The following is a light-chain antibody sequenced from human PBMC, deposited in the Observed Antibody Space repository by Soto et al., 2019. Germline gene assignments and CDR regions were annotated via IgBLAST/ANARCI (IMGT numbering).Light chain of an antibody. CDR1: QGISSY. CDR3: QKYYSAPGT. J-gene: IGKJ1*01. CDR2: AAS. Sequence: DIQMTQSPSSLSASVGDRVTITCRASQGISSYLAWYQQRPGEVPKLLIYAASTLHSGVPSRFSGSGSGTEFTITISILQPEDVATSYCQKYYSAPGTFGQGTKVEIK. V-gene: IGKV1-27*01.